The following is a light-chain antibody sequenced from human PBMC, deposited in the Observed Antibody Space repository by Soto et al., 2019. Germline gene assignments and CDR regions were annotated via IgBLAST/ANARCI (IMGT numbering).Light chain of an antibody. Sequence: QSALSQPASVSGSRGQSITISCTGTSSDVGNYNLVSWYQQYPGKAPKLMIFEDTKRPSGVSHRFSGSKSGNTASLTIAGLQPEDAADYYCCSYAGSSTMTVGGGTQLAVL. J-gene: IGLJ7*01. V-gene: IGLV2-23*01. CDR1: SSDVGNYNL. CDR3: CSYAGSSTMT. CDR2: EDT.